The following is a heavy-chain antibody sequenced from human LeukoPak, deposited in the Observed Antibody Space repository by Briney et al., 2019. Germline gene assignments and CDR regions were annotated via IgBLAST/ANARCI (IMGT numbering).Heavy chain of an antibody. Sequence: SGPTLVNPTQTLTLTCTFSGFSLSTSGVGVGWIRQPPGKALEWLALIYWNDDKRYSPSLKSRLTITKDTSKNQVVLTMTNMDPVDTATYYCAHRRQSRLLWFGEHLFDYWGQGTLVTVSS. CDR3: AHRRQSRLLWFGEHLFDY. J-gene: IGHJ4*02. CDR2: IYWNDDK. V-gene: IGHV2-5*01. D-gene: IGHD3-10*01. CDR1: GFSLSTSGVG.